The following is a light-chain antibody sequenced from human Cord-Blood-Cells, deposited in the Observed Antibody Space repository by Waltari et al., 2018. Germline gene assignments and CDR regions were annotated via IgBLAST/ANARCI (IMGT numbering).Light chain of an antibody. CDR2: KAS. V-gene: IGKV1-5*03. CDR1: QSISSW. CDR3: QQYNSSTWT. J-gene: IGKJ1*01. Sequence: DIQMTQSPSTLSASVGARVTITCRASQSISSWLAWYQQKPGKAPKLLIYKASSLESGVPSRFSGSGSGTEFTLTISSLQPDDFATYYCQQYNSSTWTFGQGTKVEIK.